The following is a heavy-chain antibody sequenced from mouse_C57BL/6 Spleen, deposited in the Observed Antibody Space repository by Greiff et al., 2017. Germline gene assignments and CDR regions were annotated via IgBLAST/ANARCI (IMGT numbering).Heavy chain of an antibody. Sequence: EVQLVESGGGLVQPGGSLSLSCAASGFTFTDYYMSWVRQPPGKALEWLGFIRNKANGYTTEYSASVKGRFTISRDNSKSILYLQMNALRAEDSATYYCARVSGLYCYFDVRGTGTTVTVSS. J-gene: IGHJ1*03. CDR1: GFTFTDYY. CDR2: IRNKANGYTT. D-gene: IGHD3-1*01. V-gene: IGHV7-3*01. CDR3: ARVSGLYCYFDV.